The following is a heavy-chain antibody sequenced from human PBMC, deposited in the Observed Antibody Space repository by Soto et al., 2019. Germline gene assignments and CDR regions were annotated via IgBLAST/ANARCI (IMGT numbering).Heavy chain of an antibody. D-gene: IGHD4-17*01. CDR3: ARYKGRDYGP. CDR1: GFTFANYA. CDR2: ISNGGDST. V-gene: IGHV3-23*01. J-gene: IGHJ4*02. Sequence: EVQLLASGGGLVQPGGSLRLSCAASGFTFANYAMSWVRQAPGKGLEWVSGISNGGDSTYYADSVKGRFTISRDNSKNTLYLQMNSLRVEETAVYYCARYKGRDYGPWGQGTLVTVSS.